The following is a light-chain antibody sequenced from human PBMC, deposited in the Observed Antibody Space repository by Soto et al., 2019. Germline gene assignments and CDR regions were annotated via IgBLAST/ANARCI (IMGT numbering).Light chain of an antibody. Sequence: QSALTQPASVSGSLGQSITISCTGTGSDVGEYNYVSWYQQHPDKAPKLMIYEVRNRPSGVSDRFSGSKSGISASLTISGLQTEDEADYYCISYTDRQSYLFGTGTKVTVL. CDR2: EVR. CDR3: ISYTDRQSYL. CDR1: GSDVGEYNY. J-gene: IGLJ1*01. V-gene: IGLV2-14*01.